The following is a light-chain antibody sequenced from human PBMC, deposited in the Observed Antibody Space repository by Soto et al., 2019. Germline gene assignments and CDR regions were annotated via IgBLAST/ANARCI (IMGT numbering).Light chain of an antibody. J-gene: IGKJ5*01. Sequence: EIVLTQSPGTLSLSPGERATLSCRASQSVSSSYLAWYQQKPGQAPRLLIFAASSRATGIPDRFSGSGSGTYFTLTISRLEPEDFAVYYCQQYGSSPLVTFGQGTRLEI. V-gene: IGKV3-20*01. CDR3: QQYGSSPLVT. CDR2: AAS. CDR1: QSVSSSY.